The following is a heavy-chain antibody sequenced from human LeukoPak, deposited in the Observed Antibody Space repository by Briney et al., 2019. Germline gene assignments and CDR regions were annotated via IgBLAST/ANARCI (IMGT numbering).Heavy chain of an antibody. CDR2: FDPEDGET. V-gene: IGHV1-24*01. CDR3: ATLRGYCSGGSCYSYGYYMDV. D-gene: IGHD2-15*01. CDR1: GYTLTELS. Sequence: ASVKVSCKVSGYTLTELSMHWVRQAPGKGLEWMGGFDPEDGETIYAQKFQGRVTMTEDTSTDTAYMELSSLRSEDTAVYYCATLRGYCSGGSCYSYGYYMDVWGKGTTVTVSS. J-gene: IGHJ6*03.